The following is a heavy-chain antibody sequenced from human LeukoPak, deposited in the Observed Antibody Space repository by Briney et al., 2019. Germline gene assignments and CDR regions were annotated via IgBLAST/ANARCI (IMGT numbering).Heavy chain of an antibody. V-gene: IGHV3-48*01. D-gene: IGHD5-12*01. CDR3: ARGPSGYHNT. Sequence: GGSLRLSCAASGFTFSSYSMNWVRQAPGKWLEWVSYISSSSSTIHYADSVKGRFTISRDNAKNSLYLQMNSLRAEDTAVYYCARGPSGYHNTGGQGTLVTVSS. J-gene: IGHJ4*02. CDR2: ISSSSSTI. CDR1: GFTFSSYS.